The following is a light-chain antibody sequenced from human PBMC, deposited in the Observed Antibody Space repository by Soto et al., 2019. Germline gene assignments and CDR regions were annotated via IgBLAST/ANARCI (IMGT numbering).Light chain of an antibody. CDR1: QGISNY. CDR2: VAS. J-gene: IGKJ1*01. V-gene: IGKV1-17*03. Sequence: DIQMTQSPSAMSASVGDRVTITCRASQGISNYLAWFQQKPGKVPKRLIYVASSLQSGVPSRLSGSGSGTEFTLTISSLQPEDFATYYCQQYNSFWTFGQGTKVDIK. CDR3: QQYNSFWT.